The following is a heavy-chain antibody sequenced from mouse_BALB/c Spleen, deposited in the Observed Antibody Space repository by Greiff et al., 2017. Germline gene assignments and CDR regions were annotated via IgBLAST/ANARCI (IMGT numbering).Heavy chain of an antibody. J-gene: IGHJ2*01. CDR1: GYAFSSSW. CDR3: ARATFYFDY. CDR2: IYPGDGDT. Sequence: VQLQQSGPELVKPGASVKISCKASGYAFSSSWMNWVKQRPGQGLEWIGRIYPGDGDTNYNGKFKGKATLTADKSSSTAYMQLSSLTSVDSAVYFCARATFYFDYWGQGTTLTVSS. V-gene: IGHV1-82*01.